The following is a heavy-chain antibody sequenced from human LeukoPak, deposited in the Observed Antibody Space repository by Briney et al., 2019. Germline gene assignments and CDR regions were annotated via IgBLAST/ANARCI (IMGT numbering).Heavy chain of an antibody. D-gene: IGHD3-10*01. V-gene: IGHV1-18*01. Sequence: ASVKVSCKASGYTFTSYGISWVRQAPGQGLEWMGWISAYNGNTNYAQRLQGRVTMTTDTSTRTAYMEPRSLRSDDPAVYYCARGAGRSRVYTYFDYWGQGTLVTVSS. CDR3: ARGAGRSRVYTYFDY. CDR2: ISAYNGNT. J-gene: IGHJ4*02. CDR1: GYTFTSYG.